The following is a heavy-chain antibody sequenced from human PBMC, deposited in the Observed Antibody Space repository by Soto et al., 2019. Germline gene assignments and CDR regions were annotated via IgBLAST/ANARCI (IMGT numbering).Heavy chain of an antibody. CDR3: ARDNEGIAAAALHPPYYYYYGMDV. D-gene: IGHD6-13*01. J-gene: IGHJ6*02. CDR2: TYYRSKWYN. V-gene: IGHV6-1*01. CDR1: GDSVSSNSAA. Sequence: SQTLSLTCAISGDSVSSNSAAWNWIRQSPSRGLEWLGRTYYRSKWYNDYAVSVKSRITINPDTSKNQFSLQLNSVTPEDTAVYYCARDNEGIAAAALHPPYYYYYGMDVWGQGTTVTVSS.